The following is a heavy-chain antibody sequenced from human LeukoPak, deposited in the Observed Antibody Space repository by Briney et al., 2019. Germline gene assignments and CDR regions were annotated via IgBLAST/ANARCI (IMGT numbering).Heavy chain of an antibody. CDR2: ITSSGDDI. D-gene: IGHD5-12*01. CDR3: ASDIVATSGDF. V-gene: IGHV3-11*01. CDR1: GSTFSDYY. J-gene: IGHJ4*02. Sequence: TPGGSRRLSCAASGSTFSDYYVSWIRQAPGKGLEWVAYITSSGDDIYYAESVKGRFTISRDNAKNALFLRMSSLRVEDTATYYCASDIVATSGDFWGQGTLVSVSS.